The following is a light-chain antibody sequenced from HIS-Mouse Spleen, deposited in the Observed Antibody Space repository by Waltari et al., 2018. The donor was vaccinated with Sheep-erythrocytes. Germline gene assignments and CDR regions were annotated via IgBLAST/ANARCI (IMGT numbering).Light chain of an antibody. CDR3: SSYAGSNNWV. J-gene: IGLJ3*02. V-gene: IGLV2-8*01. Sequence: QSALTQHPSASGSPGQSVTIPCTRTSSDAGGYNYVPWYQQHPGKAPTLMIYEVSKRPSGVPDRFSGSKSGNTASLTVSGLQAEDEADYYCSSYAGSNNWVFGGGTKLTVL. CDR1: SSDAGGYNY. CDR2: EVS.